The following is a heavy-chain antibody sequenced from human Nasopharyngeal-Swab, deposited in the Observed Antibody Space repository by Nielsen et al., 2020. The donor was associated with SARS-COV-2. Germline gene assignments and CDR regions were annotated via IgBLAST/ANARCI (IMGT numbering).Heavy chain of an antibody. CDR2: IVVGSGHT. CDR1: GFTFTSSA. Sequence: SVKVSCKASGFTFTSSAVQWVRQARGQHLEGIGWIVVGSGHTNYAQKFQERVTITRDMSTSTAYMELSSLRSEDTAVYYCAAASGWDLLRDSYYGMDVWGQGTTVTVSS. V-gene: IGHV1-58*01. J-gene: IGHJ6*02. CDR3: AAASGWDLLRDSYYGMDV. D-gene: IGHD1-26*01.